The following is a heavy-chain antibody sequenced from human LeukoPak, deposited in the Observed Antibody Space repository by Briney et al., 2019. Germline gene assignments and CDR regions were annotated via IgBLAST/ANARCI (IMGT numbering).Heavy chain of an antibody. V-gene: IGHV4-4*07. CDR2: IYTGGST. CDR1: GGSISSYY. D-gene: IGHD5-18*01. Sequence: SETLSLTCTVSGGSISSYYWSWIRQPAGKGLEWIGRIYTGGSTNYNPSLKSRVTMSVDTSKNQFSLKLSSVTAADTAVYYCATFRPVDTAMAGWSRDFDYWGQGTLVTVSS. J-gene: IGHJ4*02. CDR3: ATFRPVDTAMAGWSRDFDY.